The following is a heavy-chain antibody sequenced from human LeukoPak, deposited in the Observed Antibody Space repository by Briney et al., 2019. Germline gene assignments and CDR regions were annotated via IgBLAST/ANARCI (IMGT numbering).Heavy chain of an antibody. CDR1: GFPFTLYG. CDR3: ARVRPVLLWFGERDDAFDI. CDR2: ISAYNGDT. V-gene: IGHV1-18*01. Sequence: GASVKVSCKASGFPFTLYGISWVRQAPGQGLEWMGWISAYNGDTNYAQNLQARVTMTTDSATSTAYLEVRSLRSDDTAVYYCARVRPVLLWFGERDDAFDIWGQGTMVTVSS. J-gene: IGHJ3*02. D-gene: IGHD3-10*01.